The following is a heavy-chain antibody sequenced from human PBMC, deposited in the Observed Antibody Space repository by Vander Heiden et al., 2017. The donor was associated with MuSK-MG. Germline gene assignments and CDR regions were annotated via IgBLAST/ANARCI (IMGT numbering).Heavy chain of an antibody. Sequence: QVQLVESGGGVVQPGRSLRLSCAASGFIFRNYAVYWVRQAPGKGLEWVAIISYDGNNKYYADSVKGRFTISRDNSNNTLYLRLNSLRAEDTAVYYCHYVGISGIGYWGQGTLVTVSS. D-gene: IGHD3-10*02. J-gene: IGHJ4*02. CDR2: ISYDGNNK. CDR1: GFIFRNYA. V-gene: IGHV3-30*04. CDR3: HYVGISGIGY.